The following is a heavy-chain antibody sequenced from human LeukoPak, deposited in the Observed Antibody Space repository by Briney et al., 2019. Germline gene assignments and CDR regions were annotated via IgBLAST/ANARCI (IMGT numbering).Heavy chain of an antibody. CDR2: INHSGTT. V-gene: IGHV4-34*01. CDR3: ARGLRLPSRSAPAVPHV. Sequence: PSETLSLTCAVYGGSFSDYYWNWVRQPPGKGLEWIGEINHSGTTNYNPSLKSRVTISVGTSKNQFSLRLSAVTAADTAVYHCARGLRLPSRSAPAVPHVWAKGTTVTVSA. J-gene: IGHJ6*04. CDR1: GGSFSDYY. D-gene: IGHD2-2*01.